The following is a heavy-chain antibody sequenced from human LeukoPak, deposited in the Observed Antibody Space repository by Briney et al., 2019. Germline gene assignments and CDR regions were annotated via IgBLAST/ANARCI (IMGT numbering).Heavy chain of an antibody. CDR2: INPSGGST. CDR3: AREAYYDSSGYTAEYFQH. Sequence: GASVKVSCKASGYTFTSYYMHWVGQAPGQGLEWMGIINPSGGSTSYAQKFQGRVTMTRDTSTSTVYMELSSLRSEDTAVYYCAREAYYDSSGYTAEYFQHWGQGTLVTVSS. CDR1: GYTFTSYY. D-gene: IGHD3-22*01. J-gene: IGHJ1*01. V-gene: IGHV1-46*01.